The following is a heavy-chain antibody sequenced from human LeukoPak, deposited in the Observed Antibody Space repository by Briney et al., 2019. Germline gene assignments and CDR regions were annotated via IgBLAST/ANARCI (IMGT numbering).Heavy chain of an antibody. CDR2: INHSGST. D-gene: IGHD6-19*01. V-gene: IGHV4-34*01. J-gene: IGHJ5*02. Sequence: SETLSLTCAVYGGSFSGYYWSWIRQPPGKGLEWIGEINHSGSTNYNPSLKSRVTISVDTSKNQFSLKLSSVTAADTAVYYCGRGLPGIGYSGGWSRSGNWFAPGGKGPLVTVPS. CDR3: GRGLPGIGYSGGWSRSGNWFAP. CDR1: GGSFSGYY.